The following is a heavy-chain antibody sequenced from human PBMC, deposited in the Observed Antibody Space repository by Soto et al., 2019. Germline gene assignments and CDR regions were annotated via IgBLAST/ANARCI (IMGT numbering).Heavy chain of an antibody. Sequence: HPGGSLRLSCAASGFTLSTYDMHWVRQATGKGLEWVAALSYAGDTYYPGSVKGRFTVSREGAKNSLYLQMNSLTAGDTAVYYCAKGPQSASGYYYMDVWGKGTTVTVSS. D-gene: IGHD3-10*01. CDR3: AKGPQSASGYYYMDV. J-gene: IGHJ6*03. V-gene: IGHV3-13*01. CDR2: LSYAGDT. CDR1: GFTLSTYD.